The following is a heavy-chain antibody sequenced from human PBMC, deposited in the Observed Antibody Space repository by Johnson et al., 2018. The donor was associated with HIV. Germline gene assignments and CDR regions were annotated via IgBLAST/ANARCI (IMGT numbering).Heavy chain of an antibody. CDR1: GFTFSTYW. V-gene: IGHV3-7*05. CDR2: IKQDGSEK. J-gene: IGHJ3*02. D-gene: IGHD1-26*01. Sequence: VQLVESGGGLVQPGGSLRLSCAASGFTFSTYWMSWVRQAPGKGLEWVANIKQDGSEKYYVDSVKGRFTISRDNAKNSLYLQMNSLRAEDTAVYYCARGPNVWGASYYGDVFDIWGQGTMVAVSS. CDR3: ARGPNVWGASYYGDVFDI.